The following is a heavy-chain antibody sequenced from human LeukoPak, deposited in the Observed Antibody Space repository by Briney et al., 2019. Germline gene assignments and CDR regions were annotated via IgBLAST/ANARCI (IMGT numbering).Heavy chain of an antibody. CDR3: ARDLRSGWYFY. CDR2: ISSSSSYI. CDR1: GFTFSSYS. Sequence: GGSLRLSCAASGFTFSSYSMNWVRQAPGKELEWVSSISSSSSYIYYADSVKGRFTISRDNAKNSLYLQMNSLRAEDTAVYYCARDLRSGWYFYWGQGTLVTVSS. V-gene: IGHV3-21*01. J-gene: IGHJ4*02. D-gene: IGHD6-19*01.